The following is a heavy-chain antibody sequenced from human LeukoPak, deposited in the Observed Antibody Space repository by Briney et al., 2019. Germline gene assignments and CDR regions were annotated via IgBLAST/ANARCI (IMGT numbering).Heavy chain of an antibody. Sequence: PGGSLRLSCAASGFTFSSYWMSWVRQAPGKGLEWVANIKQDGSEKYYVDSVKGRFTISRDNAKNSLYLQMNSLRAEDTAVYYCARDPGDSSGYYFDYWGQGTLVTVSS. CDR1: GFTFSSYW. CDR3: ARDPGDSSGYYFDY. CDR2: IKQDGSEK. D-gene: IGHD3-22*01. V-gene: IGHV3-7*01. J-gene: IGHJ4*02.